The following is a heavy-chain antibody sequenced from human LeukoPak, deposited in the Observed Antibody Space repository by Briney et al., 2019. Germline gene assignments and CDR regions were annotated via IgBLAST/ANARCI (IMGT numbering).Heavy chain of an antibody. CDR1: GGSISSYY. CDR2: IYSSGST. Sequence: SETLSLTCIVSGGSISSYYWSWIRQPPGKGLEWIGYIYSSGSTKYNPSLKSRVTISVDTSKNQFSLKMSSVTAADTAVYYCARHELTSSWYPAFLDFWGQGTLVTVSS. J-gene: IGHJ4*02. V-gene: IGHV4-59*08. D-gene: IGHD6-13*01. CDR3: ARHELTSSWYPAFLDF.